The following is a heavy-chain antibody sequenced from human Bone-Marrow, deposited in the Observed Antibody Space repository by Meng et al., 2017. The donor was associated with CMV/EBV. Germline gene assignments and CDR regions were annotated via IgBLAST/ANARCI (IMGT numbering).Heavy chain of an antibody. Sequence: GESLKISCTGSGVILSDHWMTWIRQAPGKGLECVANINQDGGERHYVDSVKGRFTISRDNAKNSLYLQMNSLRIEDKAVYYCARGGIFWSGYWTAGSFDYWGQGSLVTVSS. V-gene: IGHV3-7*01. CDR3: ARGGIFWSGYWTAGSFDY. J-gene: IGHJ4*02. CDR2: INQDGGER. D-gene: IGHD3-3*01. CDR1: GVILSDHW.